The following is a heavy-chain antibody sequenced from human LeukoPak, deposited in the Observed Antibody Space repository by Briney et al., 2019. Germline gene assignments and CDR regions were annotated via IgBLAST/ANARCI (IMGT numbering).Heavy chain of an antibody. CDR1: GFTFRSYP. Sequence: GRSLRLSCAASGFTFRSYPMHWVRQAPGKGLEWVAVISYDGSEKHYADPVKGRFTISRDNSKNTLYLQMNSLRAEDTAVYYCAREGSSGYYPYWGQGILVTVSS. J-gene: IGHJ4*02. CDR2: ISYDGSEK. V-gene: IGHV3-30-3*01. CDR3: AREGSSGYYPY. D-gene: IGHD3-22*01.